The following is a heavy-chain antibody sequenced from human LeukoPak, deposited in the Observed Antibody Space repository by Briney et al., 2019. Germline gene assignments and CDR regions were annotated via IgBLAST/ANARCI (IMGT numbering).Heavy chain of an antibody. Sequence: GGSLRLSCAASGFTFSSFAMTWVRQAPGKGLKWVSTIGSGGSDTYYADSLRGRVTISRDNSKNSVYLQMNSLGAEDTAVYYCAKGGANTGLPDYWGQGTLVTVSS. J-gene: IGHJ4*02. CDR3: AKGGANTGLPDY. CDR2: IGSGGSDT. CDR1: GFTFSSFA. D-gene: IGHD5-18*01. V-gene: IGHV3-23*01.